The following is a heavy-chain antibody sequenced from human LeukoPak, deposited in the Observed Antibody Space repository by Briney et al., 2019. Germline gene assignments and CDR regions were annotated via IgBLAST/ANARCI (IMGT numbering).Heavy chain of an antibody. J-gene: IGHJ4*02. CDR2: IYPGDSDT. CDR3: ARRLRDGYNIYFDY. CDR1: GYSFTSYW. Sequence: GESLKISCMGSGYSFTSYWIGWVRQMPAKGLEWMGIIYPGDSDTRYSPSFQGRVTISADKSISTAYLQWSSLKASDTAMYYCARRLRDGYNIYFDYWGQGTLVTVSS. V-gene: IGHV5-51*01. D-gene: IGHD5-24*01.